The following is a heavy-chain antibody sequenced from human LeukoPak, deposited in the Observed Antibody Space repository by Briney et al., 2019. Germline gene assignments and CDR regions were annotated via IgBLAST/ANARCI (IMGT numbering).Heavy chain of an antibody. CDR3: AKGRIFGVVHTTDY. Sequence: GGSLRLSCAASGFTFNSYAMSWVRQAPGKGLEWVSAISGSGGSTYYADSVKGRFTISRDNSKNTLYLQMNSLRAEDTAVYYCAKGRIFGVVHTTDYWGQGTLVTVSS. J-gene: IGHJ4*02. D-gene: IGHD3-3*01. V-gene: IGHV3-23*01. CDR2: ISGSGGST. CDR1: GFTFNSYA.